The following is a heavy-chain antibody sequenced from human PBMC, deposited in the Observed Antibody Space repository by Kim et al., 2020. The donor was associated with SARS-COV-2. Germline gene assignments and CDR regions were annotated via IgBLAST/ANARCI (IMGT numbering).Heavy chain of an antibody. CDR2: IHYSGST. CDR1: GGSISTSSYY. D-gene: IGHD3-10*01. CDR3: ARQGSVDLWFFYYGMDV. Sequence: SETLSLTCTVSGGSISTSSYYWGWIRQPPGKGLEWIGSIHYSGSTFYSPSLKSRLAISVDTSKNQFSLDLSSVTAADTAVYYCARQGSVDLWFFYYGMDVWDQGTTVTVSS. V-gene: IGHV4-39*01. J-gene: IGHJ6*02.